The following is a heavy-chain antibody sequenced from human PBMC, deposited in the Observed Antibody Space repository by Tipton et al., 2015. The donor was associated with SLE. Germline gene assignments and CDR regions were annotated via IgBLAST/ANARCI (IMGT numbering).Heavy chain of an antibody. CDR3: ARDRASGWSYYYGMDV. V-gene: IGHV7-4-1*02. D-gene: IGHD6-19*01. CDR1: GYILTSYA. CDR2: FNTNTGNP. Sequence: QSGAEVKKPGASVKVSCQASGYILTSYAINWVRQAPGQGLEWMGWFNTNTGNPAYAQDFTGRFVFSSDTSVNTAYVEISNLKPEDTAVYYCARDRASGWSYYYGMDVWGQGTTVIVSS. J-gene: IGHJ6*02.